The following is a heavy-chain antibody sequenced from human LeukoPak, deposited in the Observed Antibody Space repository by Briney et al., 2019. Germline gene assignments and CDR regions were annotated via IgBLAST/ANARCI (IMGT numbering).Heavy chain of an antibody. D-gene: IGHD3-10*01. CDR3: ARDVAFDYSGSGNNWFDP. Sequence: SQTLSLTCTVSGGSINSGSYYWSWIRQPAGKRLEWIGRIHTSGSTHYNPSLKSRVTISVDTSKNQFSLKLSSVTAADTAVYYCARDVAFDYSGSGNNWFDPWGQGTLVTVSS. CDR1: GGSINSGSYY. V-gene: IGHV4-61*02. J-gene: IGHJ5*02. CDR2: IHTSGST.